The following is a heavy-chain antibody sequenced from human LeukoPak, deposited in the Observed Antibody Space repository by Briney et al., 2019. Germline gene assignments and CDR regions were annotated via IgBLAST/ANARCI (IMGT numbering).Heavy chain of an antibody. CDR1: GGSISSGGYY. D-gene: IGHD6-13*01. J-gene: IGHJ3*02. V-gene: IGHV4-30-2*01. Sequence: SQTLSLTCTVSGGSISSGGYYWSWIRQPPGKGLEWIGYIYHSGSTYYNPSLKSRVTISVDRSKNQFSLKLSSVTAADTAVYYCARGRVSSAPIWGQGTMVTVSS. CDR2: IYHSGST. CDR3: ARGRVSSAPI.